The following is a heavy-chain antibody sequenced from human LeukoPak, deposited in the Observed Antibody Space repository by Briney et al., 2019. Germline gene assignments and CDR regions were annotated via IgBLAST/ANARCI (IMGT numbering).Heavy chain of an antibody. CDR3: ATKTSYGDRYFDY. V-gene: IGHV3-23*01. CDR2: ISGSGGST. CDR1: GFTFSSYA. D-gene: IGHD4-17*01. Sequence: GESLRLSCAASGFTFSSYAMSWVRQAPGKGLEWVSAISGSGGSTYYADSVKGRFTISRDNSKNTLYLQMNSLRAEDTAVYHCATKTSYGDRYFDYWGQGTLVTVSS. J-gene: IGHJ4*02.